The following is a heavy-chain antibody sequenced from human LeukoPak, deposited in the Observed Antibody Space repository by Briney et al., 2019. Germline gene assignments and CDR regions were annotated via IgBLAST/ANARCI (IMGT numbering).Heavy chain of an antibody. CDR1: GGSISGSNYY. V-gene: IGHV4-39*07. J-gene: IGHJ4*02. D-gene: IGHD2-15*01. CDR3: ARLPGEIIVVGAGIDS. Sequence: SETLSLTCTVSGGSISGSNYYWGWIRQAPGKGLEWIGSIHYNGQAYYNPSRASRVTISVDTSRNQFSLKLVSVTAADTAVYYCARLPGEIIVVGAGIDSWGQGTLVLVSS. CDR2: IHYNGQA.